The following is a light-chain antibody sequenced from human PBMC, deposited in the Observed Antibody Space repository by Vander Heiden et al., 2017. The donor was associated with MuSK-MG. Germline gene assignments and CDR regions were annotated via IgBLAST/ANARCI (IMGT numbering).Light chain of an antibody. CDR1: RSNLGAEYD. CDR3: QTYDSSLISYV. J-gene: IGLJ1*01. CDR2: GNS. Sequence: SVPPPPPPVSGAPGPRVTIPCPWSRSNLGAEYDVHWYQQRPGTAPKLLIYGNSDRPSGVPDRFSASRSGSSASLAITGLQAEDEADYYCQTYDSSLISYVFGTGTKVTVL. V-gene: IGLV1-40*01.